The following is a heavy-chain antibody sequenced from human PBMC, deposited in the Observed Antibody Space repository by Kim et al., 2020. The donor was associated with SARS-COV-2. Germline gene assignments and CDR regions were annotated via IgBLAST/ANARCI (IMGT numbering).Heavy chain of an antibody. CDR3: AKGGGYSSPWVPEYFQH. V-gene: IGHV3-9*01. D-gene: IGHD5-12*01. J-gene: IGHJ1*01. CDR1: GFTFDDYA. Sequence: GGSLRLSCAASGFTFDDYAMHWVRQAPGKGLEWVSGISWNSGSIGYADSVKGRFTISRDNAKNSLYLQMNSLRAEDTALYYCAKGGGYSSPWVPEYFQHWGQGTLVTVSS. CDR2: ISWNSGSI.